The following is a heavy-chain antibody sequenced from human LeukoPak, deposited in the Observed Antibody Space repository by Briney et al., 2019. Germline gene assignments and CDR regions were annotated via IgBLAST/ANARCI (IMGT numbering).Heavy chain of an antibody. CDR3: AKGRDSSGWYRARTYFDY. J-gene: IGHJ4*02. CDR1: GFTVSSNY. CDR2: ISGSGGST. D-gene: IGHD6-19*01. V-gene: IGHV3-23*01. Sequence: GGSLRLSCAASGFTVSSNYMSWVRQAPGKGLEWVSAISGSGGSTYYADSVKGRFTISRDNSKNTLYLQMNSLRAEDTAVYYCAKGRDSSGWYRARTYFDYWGQGTLVTVSS.